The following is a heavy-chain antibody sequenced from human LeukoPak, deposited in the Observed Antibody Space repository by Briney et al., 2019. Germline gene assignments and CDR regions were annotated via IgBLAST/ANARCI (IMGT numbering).Heavy chain of an antibody. J-gene: IGHJ6*03. Sequence: SVKVSCKASGGTFSSYAISWVRQAPGQGLEWVGGIIPIFGTANYAQKFQGRVTITADESTSTAYMELSSLRSEDTAVYYCARNQQLVRAYYYYMDVWGKGTTVTVSS. D-gene: IGHD6-13*01. CDR1: GGTFSSYA. CDR2: IIPIFGTA. CDR3: ARNQQLVRAYYYYMDV. V-gene: IGHV1-69*13.